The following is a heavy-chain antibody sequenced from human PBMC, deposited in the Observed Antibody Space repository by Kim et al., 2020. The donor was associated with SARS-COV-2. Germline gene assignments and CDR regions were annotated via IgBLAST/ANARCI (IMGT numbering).Heavy chain of an antibody. V-gene: IGHV1-46*01. J-gene: IGHJ4*02. CDR3: ARSGGKAAISYYFDY. D-gene: IGHD2-2*01. Sequence: ASVKVSCKASGYTFTSYYMHWVRQAPGQGLEWMGIINPSGGSTSYAQKFQGRVTMTRDTSTSTVYMELSSLRSEDTAVYYCARSGGKAAISYYFDYWGQGTLVTVSS. CDR1: GYTFTSYY. CDR2: INPSGGST.